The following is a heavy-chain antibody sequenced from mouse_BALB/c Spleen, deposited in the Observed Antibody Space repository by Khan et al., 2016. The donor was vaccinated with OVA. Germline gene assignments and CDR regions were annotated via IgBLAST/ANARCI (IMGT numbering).Heavy chain of an antibody. CDR2: ISDLAYTI. D-gene: IGHD1-2*01. CDR1: GFTFSDYG. CDR3: ARGGGTAPFAY. J-gene: IGHJ3*01. Sequence: EVELVESGGGLVQPGGSRKLSCAASGFTFSDYGMAWVRQAPGKGPEWVAFISDLAYTIYYADTVTGRFTISRENAKNTPYMEMSSLRSEDTASYYCARGGGTAPFAYWGLGTLVTVSA. V-gene: IGHV5-15*02.